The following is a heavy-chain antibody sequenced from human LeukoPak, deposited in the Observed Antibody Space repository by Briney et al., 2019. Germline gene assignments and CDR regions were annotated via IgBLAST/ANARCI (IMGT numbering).Heavy chain of an antibody. V-gene: IGHV3-11*01. D-gene: IGHD2-2*02. CDR1: GLTFSEYY. J-gene: IGHJ6*02. CDR2: ISSSGGTI. CDR3: ARDRVVVVPAAISYYYYYYGMDV. Sequence: GGSLRLSCAASGLTFSEYYMRWIPQAPGKRLEWVSYISSSGGTIYYADSVKGRFTISRDNAKNSLYLQMNSLRAEDTAVYYCARDRVVVVPAAISYYYYYYGMDVWGQGTTVTVSS.